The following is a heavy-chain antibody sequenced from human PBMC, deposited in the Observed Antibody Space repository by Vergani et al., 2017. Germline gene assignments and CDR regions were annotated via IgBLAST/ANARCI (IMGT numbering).Heavy chain of an antibody. D-gene: IGHD6-6*01. Sequence: QVQLVQSGAEVKKPGSSVKVSCKASGGTFSSYALSWVRPAPGQGLEWMGGIIPIFGTANYAQKFQGRVTITADESTSTAYMELSSLRSEDTAVYYCARQKSEYSSSSPERWFDPWGQGTLVTVAS. CDR3: ARQKSEYSSSSPERWFDP. V-gene: IGHV1-69*01. CDR2: IIPIFGTA. CDR1: GGTFSSYA. J-gene: IGHJ5*02.